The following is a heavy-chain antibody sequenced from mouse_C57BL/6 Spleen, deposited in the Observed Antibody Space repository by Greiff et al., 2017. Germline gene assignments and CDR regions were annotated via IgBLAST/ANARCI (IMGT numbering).Heavy chain of an antibody. Sequence: QVQLKQSGAELAKPGASVKLSCKASGYTFTSYWMHWVKQRPGQGLEWIGYINPSSGYTKYNQKFKDKATLTADKSSSTAYMQLSSLTYEDSAVYYCARNYEGVLYYFDYWGQGTTLTVSS. CDR2: INPSSGYT. J-gene: IGHJ2*01. D-gene: IGHD1-1*01. V-gene: IGHV1-7*01. CDR1: GYTFTSYW. CDR3: ARNYEGVLYYFDY.